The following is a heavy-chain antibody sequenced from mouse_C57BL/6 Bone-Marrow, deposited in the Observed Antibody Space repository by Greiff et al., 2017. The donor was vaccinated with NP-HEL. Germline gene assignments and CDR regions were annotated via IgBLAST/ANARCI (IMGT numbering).Heavy chain of an antibody. Sequence: EVQVVESGGGLVKPGGSLKLSCAASGFTFSSYAMSWVRQTPEKRLEWVATISDGGSYTYYPDNVKGRFTISRDNAKNNLYLQMSHLKSEDTAMYYCARDYYGSIPAYWGQGTLVTVSA. CDR1: GFTFSSYA. D-gene: IGHD1-1*01. CDR2: ISDGGSYT. CDR3: ARDYYGSIPAY. V-gene: IGHV5-4*01. J-gene: IGHJ3*01.